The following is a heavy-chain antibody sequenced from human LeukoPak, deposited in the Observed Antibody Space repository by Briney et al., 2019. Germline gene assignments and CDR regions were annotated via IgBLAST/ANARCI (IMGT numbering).Heavy chain of an antibody. CDR3: ARGSGELSYYYYMDV. D-gene: IGHD3-10*01. J-gene: IGHJ6*03. Sequence: GGSLRLSCAASGFTFSDYYMSWIRQAPGKGLEWVSYISSSGSTIYYADSVKGRFTISRDNAKNSLYLQMNSLRAEGTAVYYCARGSGELSYYYYMDVWGKGTTVTVSS. CDR2: ISSSGSTI. V-gene: IGHV3-11*04. CDR1: GFTFSDYY.